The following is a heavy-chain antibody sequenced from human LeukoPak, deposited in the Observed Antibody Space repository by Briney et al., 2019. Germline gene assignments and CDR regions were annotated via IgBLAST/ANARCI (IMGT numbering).Heavy chain of an antibody. CDR1: GYSFTTYW. CDR2: IYPGDSDT. Sequence: GESLKISCKGSGYSFTTYWIGWVRQMPGKGLEWMGIIYPGDSDTRYSPSFQGQVTISADKSISTAYLQWSSLKASDTAMYYCARTHCGGDCYYSYFDYWGQGTLVTVSS. D-gene: IGHD2-21*02. J-gene: IGHJ4*02. CDR3: ARTHCGGDCYYSYFDY. V-gene: IGHV5-51*01.